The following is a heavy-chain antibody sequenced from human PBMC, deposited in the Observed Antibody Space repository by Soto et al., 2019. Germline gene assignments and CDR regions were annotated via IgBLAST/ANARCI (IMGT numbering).Heavy chain of an antibody. CDR2: INHSGST. D-gene: IGHD7-27*01. CDR1: GGSFSAYY. Sequence: QVQLQQWGAGLLKPSETLSLTCAVYGGSFSAYYWSWIRQPPGKGLEWIGEINHSGSTTYNPSLKSRVTISVDRSKNQCSLTLSSVTAADTALYYCARGVGSAGVDYWGQGTLVTVSS. J-gene: IGHJ4*02. V-gene: IGHV4-34*01. CDR3: ARGVGSAGVDY.